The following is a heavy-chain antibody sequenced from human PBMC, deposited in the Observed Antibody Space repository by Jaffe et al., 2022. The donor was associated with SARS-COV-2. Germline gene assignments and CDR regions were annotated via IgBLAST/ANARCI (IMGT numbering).Heavy chain of an antibody. CDR3: ARGRRTGTPAWYFDL. V-gene: IGHV3-30*04. CDR2: ISYDVNYK. J-gene: IGHJ2*01. CDR1: GFTFSDYA. Sequence: QVQLVESGGGVVQPGRSLRLSCAGSGFTFSDYAMHWVRQAPGKGLEWVGVISYDVNYKYADSVKGRFTISRDNSKSTLYVDMNSLRDDDTAVYYCARGRRTGTPAWYFDLWGRGTLVTVSS. D-gene: IGHD1-7*01.